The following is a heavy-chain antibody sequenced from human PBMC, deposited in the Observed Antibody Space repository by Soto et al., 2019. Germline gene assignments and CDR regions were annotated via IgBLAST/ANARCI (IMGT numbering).Heavy chain of an antibody. CDR1: GFRFSDYA. Sequence: VQLLESGGGSVQPGGSLRISCVASGFRFSDYAMYWVRQAPGKGLAWVASVSGSVTRKYYADSVEGRFTISRDDSRNVVYLQISSLRAEDTAVYYCAKSPIRAPYGMDVWGHGTTVTVSS. V-gene: IGHV3-23*01. J-gene: IGHJ6*02. D-gene: IGHD5-12*01. CDR3: AKSPIRAPYGMDV. CDR2: VSGSVTRK.